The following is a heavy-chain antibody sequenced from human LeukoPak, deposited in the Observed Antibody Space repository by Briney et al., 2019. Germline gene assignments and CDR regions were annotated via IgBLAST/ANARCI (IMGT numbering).Heavy chain of an antibody. J-gene: IGHJ4*02. Sequence: PGGSLRLSCAASGFSISSNYMTWVRQAPGKGLEWVSVIYSGGATYFADSVKGRFTISRDNSKNTLYLQMNGLRVDDTATYYCAKGVGVRGIIPQTLDYWGQGTLVLVSS. V-gene: IGHV3-53*01. D-gene: IGHD3-10*01. CDR1: GFSISSNY. CDR2: IYSGGAT. CDR3: AKGVGVRGIIPQTLDY.